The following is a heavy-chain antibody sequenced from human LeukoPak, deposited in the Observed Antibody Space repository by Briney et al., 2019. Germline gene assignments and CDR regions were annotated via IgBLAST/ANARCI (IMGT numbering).Heavy chain of an antibody. V-gene: IGHV1-8*02. CDR2: MNPNSGNT. CDR1: GYTFSNYG. D-gene: IGHD3-10*01. J-gene: IGHJ5*02. Sequence: ASVKVSCKTSGYTFSNYGITWVRQATGQGLGWMGWMNPNSGNTGYAQKFQGRVTMTRNTSISTAYMELSSLRSEDTAVYYCARADLTLRLRGVIIKPNNWFDPWGQGTLVTVSS. CDR3: ARADLTLRLRGVIIKPNNWFDP.